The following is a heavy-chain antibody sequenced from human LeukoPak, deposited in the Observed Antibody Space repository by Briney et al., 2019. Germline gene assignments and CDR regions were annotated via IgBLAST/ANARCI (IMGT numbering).Heavy chain of an antibody. V-gene: IGHV3-23*01. CDR2: ISSIAAST. Sequence: TGGSLRLSCAASGFTFTAYALSWVRQAPGKGLEWVSAISSIAASTYYADSVKGRFTSSRDNSKSTLYLQMNSLRAEGTAIYYCAKGVRFLDWWMLDYWGQGSLVTVSS. CDR3: AKGVRFLDWWMLDY. J-gene: IGHJ4*02. CDR1: GFTFTAYA. D-gene: IGHD3-9*01.